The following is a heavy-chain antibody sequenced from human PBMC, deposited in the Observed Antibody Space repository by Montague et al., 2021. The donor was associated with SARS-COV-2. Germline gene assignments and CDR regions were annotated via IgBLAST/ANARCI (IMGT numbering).Heavy chain of an antibody. CDR1: GGSISSGGYY. CDR3: ASARITMIVVVDAFDI. J-gene: IGHJ3*02. CDR2: IYYSGST. D-gene: IGHD3-22*01. V-gene: IGHV4-31*03. Sequence: TLSLICTVSGGSISSGGYYWSWIRQHPGKGLERIGYIYYSGSTYYNPSLKSRVTISVDTSKNQFSLKLSSVTAADTVVYYCASARITMIVVVDAFDIWGQGTMVTVSS.